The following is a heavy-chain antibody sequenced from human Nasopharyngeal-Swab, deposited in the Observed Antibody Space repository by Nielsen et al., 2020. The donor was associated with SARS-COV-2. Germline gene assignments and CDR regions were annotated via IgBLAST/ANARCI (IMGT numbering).Heavy chain of an antibody. CDR1: GFTFSSYA. V-gene: IGHV3-23*01. D-gene: IGHD3-22*01. J-gene: IGHJ4*02. CDR3: AKRDDYYESSGLGD. CDR2: ISGSGDTT. Sequence: GGSLRLSCAASGFTFSSYAMSWVRRAPGKGLEWVSIISGSGDTTYYADSVNDRFTISRDNSKNTLYLQMNSLRVEDTAVYYCAKRDDYYESSGLGDWGQGTLVTVSS.